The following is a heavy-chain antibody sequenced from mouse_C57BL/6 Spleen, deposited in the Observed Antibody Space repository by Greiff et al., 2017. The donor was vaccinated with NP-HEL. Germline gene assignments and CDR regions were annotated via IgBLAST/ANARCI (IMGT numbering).Heavy chain of an antibody. CDR3: ARALYYGSSPYY. Sequence: QVQLQQPGAELVRPGSSVKLSCKASGYTFTSYWMHWVKQRPIQGLEWIGNIDPSDSESHYNQKFKDKATLTVDKSSSTAYMQLSSLTSEDSAVYYCARALYYGSSPYYWGQGTTLTVSS. J-gene: IGHJ2*01. CDR1: GYTFTSYW. V-gene: IGHV1-52*01. D-gene: IGHD1-1*01. CDR2: IDPSDSES.